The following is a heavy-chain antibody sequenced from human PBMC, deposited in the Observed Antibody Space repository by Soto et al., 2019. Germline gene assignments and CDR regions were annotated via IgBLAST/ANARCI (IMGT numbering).Heavy chain of an antibody. CDR2: IQQDGSEK. Sequence: EVQLVESGGGLVQPGGSLRLSCAASGFTFSSYWMSWVRQAPGKGLEWVANIQQDGSEKYYVDSVKGRFTISRDNAKNSLYLQMNSLRAEDTAVYYCARYREYCSSTSCQPYYGMDVWGQGTTVTGSS. CDR3: ARYREYCSSTSCQPYYGMDV. J-gene: IGHJ6*02. D-gene: IGHD2-2*01. CDR1: GFTFSSYW. V-gene: IGHV3-7*01.